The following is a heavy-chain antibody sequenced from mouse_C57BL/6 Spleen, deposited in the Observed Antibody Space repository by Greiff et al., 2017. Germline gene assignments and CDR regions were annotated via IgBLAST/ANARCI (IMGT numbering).Heavy chain of an antibody. CDR2: ISYDGSN. J-gene: IGHJ1*03. D-gene: IGHD1-1*01. V-gene: IGHV3-6*01. Sequence: EVQLKESGPGLVKPSQSLSLTCSVTGYSITSGYYWNWIRQFPGNKLEWMGYISYDGSNNYNPSLKNRISITRDTSKNQFFLKLNSVTTEDTATYYCARKLYYGSSYEYFDVWGTGTTVTVSS. CDR1: GYSITSGYY. CDR3: ARKLYYGSSYEYFDV.